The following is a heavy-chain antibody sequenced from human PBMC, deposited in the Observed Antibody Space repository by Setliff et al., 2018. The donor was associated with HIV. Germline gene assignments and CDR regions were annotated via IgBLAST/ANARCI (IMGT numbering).Heavy chain of an antibody. D-gene: IGHD5-12*01. CDR1: GYTFTSYG. J-gene: IGHJ6*03. CDR3: ARESMATITWVGYYYYYYMDV. V-gene: IGHV1-18*01. CDR2: TSAYNGNT. Sequence: ASVKVSCKASGYTFTSYGISWVRQAPGQGLEWMGWTSAYNGNTSYAQKLQGRVTMTTDTSTSTAYMELRSPRSDDTAVYYCARESMATITWVGYYYYYYMDVWGKGTTVTVSS.